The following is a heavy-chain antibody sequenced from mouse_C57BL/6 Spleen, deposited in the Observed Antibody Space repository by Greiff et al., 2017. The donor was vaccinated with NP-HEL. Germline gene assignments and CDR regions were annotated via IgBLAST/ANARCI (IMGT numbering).Heavy chain of an antibody. Sequence: EVKVVESGGGLVKPGGSLKLSCAASGFTFSSYAMSWVRQTPEKRLEWVATISDGGSYTYYPDNVKGRFTISRDNAKNNLYRQMSHLKSEDTAMYYCAREGLQAWFAYWGQGTLVTVSA. J-gene: IGHJ3*01. V-gene: IGHV5-4*01. D-gene: IGHD2-4*01. CDR1: GFTFSSYA. CDR2: ISDGGSYT. CDR3: AREGLQAWFAY.